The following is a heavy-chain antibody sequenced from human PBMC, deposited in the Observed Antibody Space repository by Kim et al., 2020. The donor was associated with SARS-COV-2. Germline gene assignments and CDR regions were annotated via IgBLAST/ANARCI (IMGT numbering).Heavy chain of an antibody. CDR1: GGSISSSSYY. V-gene: IGHV4-39*07. CDR3: ARGLGFYYGSRFDY. Sequence: SETLSLTCTVSGGSISSSSYYWGWIRQPPGKGLEWIGSIYYSGSTYYNPSLKSRVTISVDTSKNQFSLKLSSVTAADTAVYYCARGLGFYYGSRFDYWGQGTLVTVSS. J-gene: IGHJ4*02. CDR2: IYYSGST. D-gene: IGHD3-10*01.